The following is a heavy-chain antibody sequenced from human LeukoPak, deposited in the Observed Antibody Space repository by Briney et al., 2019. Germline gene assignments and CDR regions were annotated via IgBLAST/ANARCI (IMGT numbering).Heavy chain of an antibody. V-gene: IGHV3-7*03. Sequence: GGSLRLSCAASGFTFSSYWMNWARQAPGKGLEWVASINHNGNVNYYVDSVKGRFTISRDNAKNSLYLQMSNLRAEDTAVYFCARGGGLDVWGQGSTVTVSS. CDR2: INHNGNVN. CDR3: ARGGGLDV. CDR1: GFTFSSYW. D-gene: IGHD3-16*01. J-gene: IGHJ6*02.